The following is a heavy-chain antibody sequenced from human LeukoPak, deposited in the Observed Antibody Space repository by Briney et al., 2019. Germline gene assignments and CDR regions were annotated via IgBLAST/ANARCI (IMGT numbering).Heavy chain of an antibody. CDR1: GFTFSSYW. J-gene: IGHJ5*02. D-gene: IGHD2-15*01. Sequence: GGSLRLSCAASGFTFSSYWMSWVRQAPGKGLEWVANINQDGSEKYYVDSVKCRFTISRDNAKNSLYLQMNSLGAEDTAVYYCAREGCSGGSCYHNWFDPWGQGTLVTVSS. CDR2: INQDGSEK. V-gene: IGHV3-7*01. CDR3: AREGCSGGSCYHNWFDP.